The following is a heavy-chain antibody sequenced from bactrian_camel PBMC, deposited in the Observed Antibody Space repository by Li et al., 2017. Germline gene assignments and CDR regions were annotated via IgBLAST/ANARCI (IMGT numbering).Heavy chain of an antibody. D-gene: IGHD3*01. J-gene: IGHJ4*01. Sequence: HVQLVESGGGSAQPGGSLTLSCSASATALMYMGWFRQAPGKEREAVAGISTSGGSAMYSDSVRGRYTIARDEARTTVYLQMNTLKPEDIGTYYCAAPTVYGCPAHQSGYTYWGQGTQVTVS. V-gene: IGHV3S53*01. CDR3: AAPTVYGCPAHQSGYTY. CDR2: ISTSGGSA. CDR1: ATALMY.